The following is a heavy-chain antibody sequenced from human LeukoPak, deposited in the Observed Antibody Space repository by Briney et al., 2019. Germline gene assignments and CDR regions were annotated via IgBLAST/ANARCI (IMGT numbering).Heavy chain of an antibody. V-gene: IGHV1-46*01. CDR2: INPNGGST. D-gene: IGHD3-22*01. Sequence: ASVKVSCKASGYTFTSYYMHWMRQAPGQGLEWMGIINPNGGSTTYSQGFQGRVTVTSDTSTSTVYMEVSSLRSEDTAVYYCARGTRHTYTERRRGGSTGYYFDYWGQGTLVTVSS. CDR3: ARGTRHTYTERRRGGSTGYYFDY. CDR1: GYTFTSYY. J-gene: IGHJ4*02.